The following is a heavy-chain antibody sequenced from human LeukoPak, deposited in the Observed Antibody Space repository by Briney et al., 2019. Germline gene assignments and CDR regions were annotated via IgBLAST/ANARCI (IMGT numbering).Heavy chain of an antibody. CDR2: IWYDGSSK. Sequence: GGSLRLSCAASGFTFSSYWMSWVRQAPGKGLEWVAVIWYDGSSKYYADSVKGRFTISRDNSKNTLYLQMNSLRAEDTAVYYCAREGSGSYYKEFDYWGQGTLVTVSS. CDR3: AREGSGSYYKEFDY. V-gene: IGHV3-33*08. CDR1: GFTFSSYW. J-gene: IGHJ4*02. D-gene: IGHD3-10*01.